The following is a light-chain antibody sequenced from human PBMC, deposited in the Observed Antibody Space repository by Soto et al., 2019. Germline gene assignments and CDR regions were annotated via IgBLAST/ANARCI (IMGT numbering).Light chain of an antibody. CDR2: GTS. CDR1: QSGSSY. J-gene: IGKJ5*01. V-gene: IGKV3-20*01. CDR3: QQYGSSPIT. Sequence: IVVTQCAATLSLSPGERATLYWSTRQSGSSYLAWYQQKPGQAPRLLIYGTSSRATGIPDRFSGSGSGTDFTLTISRLEPEDFAVYYCQQYGSSPITFGQGTRLEIK.